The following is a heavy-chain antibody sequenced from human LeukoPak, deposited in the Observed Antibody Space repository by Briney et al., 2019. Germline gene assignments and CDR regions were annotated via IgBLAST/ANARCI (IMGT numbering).Heavy chain of an antibody. V-gene: IGHV4-34*01. CDR1: GGSFSGYY. CDR3: ARVSSGVVNYYGMDV. CDR2: INHSGST. J-gene: IGHJ6*02. D-gene: IGHD2-8*02. Sequence: PSETLSLTCAVYGGSFSGYYWSWIRQPPGKGLEWIGEINHSGSTNYNPSLKSRVTISVDTSKNQFSLKLSSVTAADTAVYYCARVSSGVVNYYGMDVWGQGTTVTVSS.